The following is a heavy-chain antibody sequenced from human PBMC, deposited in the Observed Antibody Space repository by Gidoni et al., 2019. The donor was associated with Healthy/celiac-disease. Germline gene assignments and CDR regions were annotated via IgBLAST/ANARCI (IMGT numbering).Heavy chain of an antibody. CDR1: GSTFTRYY. V-gene: IGHV1-2*06. D-gene: IGHD4-17*01. J-gene: IGHJ5*02. Sequence: QVQLVQSGAEVKKPGASVKVSCKAPGSTFTRYYMHWVRQAPGQGLEWMGRINPNSGGTNYAQKFQGRVTMTRDTSISTAYMELSRLRSDDTAVYYCARDLTVTTTAGWFDPWGQGTLVTVSS. CDR2: INPNSGGT. CDR3: ARDLTVTTTAGWFDP.